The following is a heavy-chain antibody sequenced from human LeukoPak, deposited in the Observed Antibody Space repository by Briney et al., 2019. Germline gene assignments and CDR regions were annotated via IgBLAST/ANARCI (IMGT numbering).Heavy chain of an antibody. J-gene: IGHJ2*01. CDR3: ARGSWYFDL. CDR1: GGSISSYF. CDR2: ISYSGST. V-gene: IGHV4-59*01. Sequence: SETLSLTCTVSGGSISSYFWTWIRQPPGKGLEWIGCISYSGSTNYNPSLKSRVTISVDTSKNQFTLKLSSVTAADTAVYYCARGSWYFDLWGRGTLGSVAS.